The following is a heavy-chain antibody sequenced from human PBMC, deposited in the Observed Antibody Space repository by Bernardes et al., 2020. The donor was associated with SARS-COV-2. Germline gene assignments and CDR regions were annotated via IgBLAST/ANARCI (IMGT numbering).Heavy chain of an antibody. D-gene: IGHD4-17*01. CDR1: GFTFSSYS. J-gene: IGHJ3*02. V-gene: IGHV3-21*01. Sequence: GGSLRLSCAASGFTFSSYSMNWVRQAPGKGLEWVSSISSSSSYIYYADSVKGRFTISRDNAKNSLYLQMNSLRAEDTAVYYCAGQGDYVFGDAFDIWGQGTMVTVSS. CDR2: ISSSSSYI. CDR3: AGQGDYVFGDAFDI.